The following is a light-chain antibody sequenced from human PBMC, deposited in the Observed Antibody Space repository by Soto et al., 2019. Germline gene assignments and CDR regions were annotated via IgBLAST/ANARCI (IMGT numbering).Light chain of an antibody. V-gene: IGKV1-12*01. CDR2: AAS. J-gene: IGKJ4*01. CDR3: QQAYSFPLT. Sequence: DIQMTQSPSSVSASIGDRVTITCRASQDIRSWLGWYQQKPGKAPKVLIYAASSLQSGFPSRFSGSGSGPDFTLPISSLQPEDFATYYCQQAYSFPLTIGGGTRVEIK. CDR1: QDIRSW.